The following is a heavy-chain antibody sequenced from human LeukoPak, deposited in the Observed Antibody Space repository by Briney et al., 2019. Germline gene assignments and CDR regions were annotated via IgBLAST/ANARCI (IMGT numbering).Heavy chain of an antibody. CDR3: AREAGDYNWFDP. CDR2: ISAYNGNT. J-gene: IGHJ5*02. Sequence: ASVKVSCKACGYTFTSYGISWVRQAPGQGLEWMGWISAYNGNTNYAQKLQGRVTMTTDTSTSTAYMELRSLRSDDKAVYYCAREAGDYNWFDPWGQGTLVTVSS. V-gene: IGHV1-18*01. CDR1: GYTFTSYG. D-gene: IGHD1-26*01.